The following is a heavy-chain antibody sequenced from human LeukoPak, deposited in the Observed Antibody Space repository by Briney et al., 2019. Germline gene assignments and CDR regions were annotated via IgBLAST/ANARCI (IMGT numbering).Heavy chain of an antibody. CDR2: ISGSGGST. J-gene: IGHJ4*02. CDR3: APRSVAGTDGDY. D-gene: IGHD6-19*01. V-gene: IGHV3-23*01. CDR1: GFTFSSYA. Sequence: PGGSLRLSCAAYGFTFSSYAMSWVRQAPGKGLEWVSAISGSGGSTYYADSVKGRFTISRDNSKNTLYLQMNSLRAEETAVYYCAPRSVAGTDGDYWGQGTLVTVSS.